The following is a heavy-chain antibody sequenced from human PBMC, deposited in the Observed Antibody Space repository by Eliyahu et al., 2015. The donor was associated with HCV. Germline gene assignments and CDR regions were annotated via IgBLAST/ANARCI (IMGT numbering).Heavy chain of an antibody. Sequence: EVQLVESGGGLVQPGGSLRLSCAASGFTFSRHWIHWVRQAPGKGLVWVSRTKSDGSITDYADSVKGRFTISRDNAKNTLYLQMNSLRAEDTAVYYCTRDSAGLDYWGPGNPGRRLL. CDR1: GFTFSRHW. V-gene: IGHV3-74*01. J-gene: IGHJ4*02. CDR2: TKSDGSIT. D-gene: IGHD2-15*01. CDR3: TRDSAGLDY.